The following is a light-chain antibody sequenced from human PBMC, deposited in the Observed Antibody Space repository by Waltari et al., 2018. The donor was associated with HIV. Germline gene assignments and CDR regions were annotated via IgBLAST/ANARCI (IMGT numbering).Light chain of an antibody. CDR3: QQLSAWPVA. J-gene: IGKJ4*01. Sequence: EFVLTQSPATLSLSPGETATLSCRASRYLNSYLAWYRQKPGQAPSLLIYDTSNRASGIAARFSGSGSGPDFTLTINSLEPEDSAVYYCQQLSAWPVAFGGGTKLEIK. V-gene: IGKV3-11*01. CDR1: RYLNSY. CDR2: DTS.